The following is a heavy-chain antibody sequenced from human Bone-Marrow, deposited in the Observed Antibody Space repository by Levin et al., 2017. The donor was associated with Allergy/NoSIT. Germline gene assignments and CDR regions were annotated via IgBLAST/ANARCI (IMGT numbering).Heavy chain of an antibody. D-gene: IGHD3-3*01. J-gene: IGHJ6*02. V-gene: IGHV5-51*01. Sequence: GGSLRLSCKGSGHSFTGYWIGWVRQMPGKGLEWMGIIYPGDSDTRYSPSFQGQVTISVDKSISTAYLQWSSLKASDTAIYYCARQGGYDFSYYYGMDVWGQGTTVTVSS. CDR3: ARQGGYDFSYYYGMDV. CDR1: GHSFTGYW. CDR2: IYPGDSDT.